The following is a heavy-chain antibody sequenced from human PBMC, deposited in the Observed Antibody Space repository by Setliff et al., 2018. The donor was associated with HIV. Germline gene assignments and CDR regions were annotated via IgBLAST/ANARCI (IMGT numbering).Heavy chain of an antibody. D-gene: IGHD6-6*01. CDR2: ISPQNGDR. CDR1: GYTFTDYF. V-gene: IGHV1-2*02. J-gene: IGHJ4*02. CDR3: ARQLSNSLDH. Sequence: ASVKVSCKASGYTFTDYFLHWVRQAPGQGLEWMGWISPQNGDRKIPQRFRGRVTTTRDTSISTAYVELSGLASDDTAVYFCARQLSNSLDHWGQGTPVTVSS.